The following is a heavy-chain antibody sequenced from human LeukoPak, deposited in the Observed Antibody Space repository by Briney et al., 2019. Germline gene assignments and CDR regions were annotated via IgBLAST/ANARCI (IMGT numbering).Heavy chain of an antibody. V-gene: IGHV3-23*01. CDR2: ISGSGGST. J-gene: IGHJ3*02. CDR3: AKTAVVVAAPLDAFDI. Sequence: GGSLRLSCSASGFTFSTYWMSWVRQAPGKGLEWVSAISGSGGSTYYADSVKGRFTISRDNSKNTLYLQMNSLRAEDTAVYYCAKTAVVVAAPLDAFDIWGQGTMVTVSS. D-gene: IGHD2-15*01. CDR1: GFTFSTYW.